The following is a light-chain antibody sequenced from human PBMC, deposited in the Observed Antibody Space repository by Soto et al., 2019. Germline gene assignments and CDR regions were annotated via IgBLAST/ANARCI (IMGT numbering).Light chain of an antibody. CDR3: QQRSNFFT. Sequence: EIVLTQSAAILSLSPGERATLSCRASQSVSSYLAWYQQKPGQAPRLLIYDASNRATGIPARFSGSGSGTDFTLTISSLEPEDFAVYYCQQRSNFFTFGPGTKVDIK. CDR2: DAS. J-gene: IGKJ3*01. V-gene: IGKV3-11*01. CDR1: QSVSSY.